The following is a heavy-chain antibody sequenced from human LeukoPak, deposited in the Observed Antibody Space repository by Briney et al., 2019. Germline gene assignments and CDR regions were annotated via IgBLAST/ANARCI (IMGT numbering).Heavy chain of an antibody. V-gene: IGHV4-59*01. CDR1: AGSISSYY. CDR2: IYYSGST. D-gene: IGHD3-3*01. CDR3: ARSDVRNDFWSGYPMDWFDP. J-gene: IGHJ5*02. Sequence: PSETLSLTCTVSAGSISSYYWSWIRQPPGKGLEWIGSIYYSGSTNYNPSLKSRVTISVDTSKNQFSLKLSSVTAADTAVYYCARSDVRNDFWSGYPMDWFDPWGQGTLVTVSS.